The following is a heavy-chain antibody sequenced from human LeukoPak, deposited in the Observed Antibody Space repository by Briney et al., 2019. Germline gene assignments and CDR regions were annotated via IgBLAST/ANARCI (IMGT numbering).Heavy chain of an antibody. CDR1: GFTVSDNY. V-gene: IGHV3-53*01. D-gene: IGHD6-13*01. CDR3: ARDAPQVPAAGVLAS. CDR2: MYSRGDT. J-gene: IGHJ5*02. Sequence: PGGSLRLSCAASGFTVSDNYMSWVRQAPGKGLEWVSVMYSRGDTYYAKSVKGRFTFSRDISKNTLYLQMNGLRTKDTAMYYCARDAPQVPAAGVLASWGQGTLVIVSS.